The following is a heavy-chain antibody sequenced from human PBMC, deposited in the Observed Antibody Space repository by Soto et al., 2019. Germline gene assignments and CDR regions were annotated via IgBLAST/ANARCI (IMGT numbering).Heavy chain of an antibody. Sequence: QAPGQGLEWPGGIIPIFGTANYAQKFQGRVTITADKSTSTAYMELSSLRSEDTAVYYRKTGNTGSTRSFDYCCQGTLIT. D-gene: IGHD1-7*01. CDR2: IIPIFGTA. V-gene: IGHV1-69*06. CDR3: KTGNTGSTRSFDY. J-gene: IGHJ4*02.